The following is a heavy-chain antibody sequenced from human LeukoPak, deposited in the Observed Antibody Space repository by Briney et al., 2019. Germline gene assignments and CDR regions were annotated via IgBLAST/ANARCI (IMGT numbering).Heavy chain of an antibody. Sequence: ASVKVSCKASGYTFTSCYMHWVRQAAGQGLEWMGIINPSGGSTSYAQKFQGRVTMTRDTSTSTVYMELSSLRSEDTAVYYCARDRWELSFDPWGQGTLVTVSS. V-gene: IGHV1-46*01. J-gene: IGHJ5*02. CDR1: GYTFTSCY. CDR2: INPSGGST. D-gene: IGHD1-26*01. CDR3: ARDRWELSFDP.